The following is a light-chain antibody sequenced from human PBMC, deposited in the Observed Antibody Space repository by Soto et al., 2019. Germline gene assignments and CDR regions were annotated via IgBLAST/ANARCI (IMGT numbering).Light chain of an antibody. Sequence: SSELTQPPSVSVAPGMTARITCGGNNIGSKSVHWYQQKPGQAPVLVIYNDSGRPSGIPERFSGSNSGNTATLAISRVEAGDEADYYCLVWDSSSDHYVFGTGTKLTVL. V-gene: IGLV3-21*04. J-gene: IGLJ1*01. CDR1: NIGSKS. CDR2: NDS. CDR3: LVWDSSSDHYV.